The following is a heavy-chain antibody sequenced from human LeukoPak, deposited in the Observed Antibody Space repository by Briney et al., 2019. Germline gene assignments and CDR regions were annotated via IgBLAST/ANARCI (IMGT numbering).Heavy chain of an antibody. D-gene: IGHD2-15*01. Sequence: SETLSLTCTVSGGSISSSSYYWGWIRQPPGKGLEWIGNICYSGSTYYNPSLKSRVTISVDTSKNQFSLKLSSVTAADTAVYYCARQTPYLYFDYWGQGTLVTVSS. V-gene: IGHV4-39*01. J-gene: IGHJ4*02. CDR1: GGSISSSSYY. CDR2: ICYSGST. CDR3: ARQTPYLYFDY.